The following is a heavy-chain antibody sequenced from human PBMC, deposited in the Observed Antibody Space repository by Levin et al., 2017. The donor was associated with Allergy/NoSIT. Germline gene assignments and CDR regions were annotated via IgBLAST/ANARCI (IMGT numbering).Heavy chain of an antibody. CDR3: ARRARNGYVFQH. D-gene: IGHD3-16*01. V-gene: IGHV4-34*06. Sequence: SETLSLTCAVYGASFSGYYWSWIRQPPGRGLEWIGEISHRESTTYNPSLNSRVTISLDTSGNQYSLRLASVTAADTAVYYWARRARNGYVFQHWGQGTPVTVSS. CDR2: ISHREST. CDR1: GASFSGYY. J-gene: IGHJ1*01.